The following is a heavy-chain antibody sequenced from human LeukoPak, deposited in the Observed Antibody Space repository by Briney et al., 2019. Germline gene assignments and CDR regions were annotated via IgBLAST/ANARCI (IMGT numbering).Heavy chain of an antibody. D-gene: IGHD3-22*01. CDR3: AKVLPRAYYYDSSGSYYFDY. J-gene: IGHJ4*02. V-gene: IGHV3-23*01. Sequence: GSLRLSCAAXGFTFSSYAMSWVRQAPGKGLEWVSAISGSGGSTYYADSVKGRFTISRDNSKNTLYLQMNSLRAEDTAVYYCAKVLPRAYYYDSSGSYYFDYWGQGTLVTVSS. CDR2: ISGSGGST. CDR1: GFTFSSYA.